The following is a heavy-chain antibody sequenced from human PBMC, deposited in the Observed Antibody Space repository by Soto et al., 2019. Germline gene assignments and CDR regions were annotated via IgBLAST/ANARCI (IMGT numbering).Heavy chain of an antibody. CDR2: ISYDGSNK. D-gene: IGHD3-16*01. J-gene: IGHJ4*02. Sequence: QVQLVESGGGVVQPGRSLRLSCAASGFTFSSYAMHWVRQAPGKGLEWVAVISYDGSNKYYADSVKGRFTISRDNSKNTLYLQMNSLRAEDTAVYYCARGEASFDYWGQETLVTVSS. CDR1: GFTFSSYA. V-gene: IGHV3-30-3*01. CDR3: ARGEASFDY.